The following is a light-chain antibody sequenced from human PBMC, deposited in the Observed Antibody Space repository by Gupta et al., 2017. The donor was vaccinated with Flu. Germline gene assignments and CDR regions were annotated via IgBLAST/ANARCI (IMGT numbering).Light chain of an antibody. V-gene: IGLV3-1*01. J-gene: IGLJ2*01. CDR2: QDS. Sequence: SYELTQHPSVSVSPGQTAHLPCSGDKLGDKYACWYQQKPGQSPVLVIYQDSKRPSGIPERFSGSNSGNTATLTISGTQAMDEADYYCQAWDSSTAVFGGGTKLTVL. CDR3: QAWDSSTAV. CDR1: KLGDKY.